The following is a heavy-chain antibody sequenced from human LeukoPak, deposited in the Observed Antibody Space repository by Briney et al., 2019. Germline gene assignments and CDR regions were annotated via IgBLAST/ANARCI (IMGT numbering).Heavy chain of an antibody. V-gene: IGHV1-2*02. CDR3: ARDHEMSTILYRMGV. Sequence: ASVKVSCKASGYTFTGSYMHWVRQAPGQGLEWMGWINPDSGGTTFAPKFQGRVTSTRDTSITTAYMELSRLRSDDTAVYYCARDHEMSTILYRMGVWGQGTTVTVSS. J-gene: IGHJ6*02. CDR2: INPDSGGT. CDR1: GYTFTGSY. D-gene: IGHD5-24*01.